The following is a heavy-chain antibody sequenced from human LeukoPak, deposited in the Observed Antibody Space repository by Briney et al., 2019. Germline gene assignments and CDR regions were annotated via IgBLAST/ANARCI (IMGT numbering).Heavy chain of an antibody. CDR1: GFTFSSYD. CDR2: IGTAGDT. J-gene: IGHJ4*02. V-gene: IGHV3-13*01. Sequence: PGGSLRLSCAASGFTFSSYDMHWVRQATGKGLEWVSAIGTAGDTYYPGSVKGRFTISRENAKNSLYLQMNSLRAGDTAVYYCARWGYYDSSGHFDYWGQGTLVTVSS. CDR3: ARWGYYDSSGHFDY. D-gene: IGHD3-22*01.